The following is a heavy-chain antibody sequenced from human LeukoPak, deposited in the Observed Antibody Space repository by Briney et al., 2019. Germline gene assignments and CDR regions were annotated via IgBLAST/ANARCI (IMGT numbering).Heavy chain of an antibody. V-gene: IGHV3-23*01. CDR2: IGGSGGNT. Sequence: GGSLRLSCAASGFTFSIYAMAWVRQAPGKGLEWVSGIGGSGGNTYYADSVKGRFTISRVNSKNTLYLQMNSLRAEDTAVYYCAKGYNWGTYYFDSWGQGALVTVSS. D-gene: IGHD1-20*01. CDR3: AKGYNWGTYYFDS. J-gene: IGHJ4*02. CDR1: GFTFSIYA.